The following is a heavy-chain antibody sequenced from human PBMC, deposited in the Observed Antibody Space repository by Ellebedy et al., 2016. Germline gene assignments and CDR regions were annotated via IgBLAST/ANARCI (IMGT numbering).Heavy chain of an antibody. D-gene: IGHD5-18*01. CDR1: GFTFSASA. Sequence: GGSLRLXCAASGFTFSASAMHWVRQASGKGLEWVGRIRSKANTYATAYAASVKGRFTISRDDSKNTAYLQMNGLKTEDTAVYYCTRHSVDTALIHDCWGQGTLVTVSS. CDR2: IRSKANTYAT. V-gene: IGHV3-73*01. CDR3: TRHSVDTALIHDC. J-gene: IGHJ4*02.